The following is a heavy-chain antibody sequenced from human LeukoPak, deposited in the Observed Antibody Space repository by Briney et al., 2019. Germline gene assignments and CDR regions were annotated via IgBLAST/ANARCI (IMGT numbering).Heavy chain of an antibody. J-gene: IGHJ4*02. CDR3: ARLGCVRACPHGALNW. V-gene: IGHV3-7*03. Sequence: GGSLRLSCAASGFTFSGYWMSWVRQAPGKGLEWVATVTQDGSEKYYVDSVKGRFTISRDNAKSSLFLQMNSLRAEDTAVYYCARLGCVRACPHGALNWWGQGTLDTVSS. D-gene: IGHD3/OR15-3a*01. CDR2: VTQDGSEK. CDR1: GFTFSGYW.